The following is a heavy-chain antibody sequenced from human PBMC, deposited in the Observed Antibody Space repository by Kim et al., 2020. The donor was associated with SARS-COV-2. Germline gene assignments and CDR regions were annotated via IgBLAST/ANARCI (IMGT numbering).Heavy chain of an antibody. CDR2: IYYSGST. CDR1: GGSISSGGYY. V-gene: IGHV4-31*03. Sequence: SETLSLTCTVSGGSISSGGYYWSWIRQHPGKGLEWIGYIYYSGSTYYNPSLKSRVTISVDTSKNQFSLKLSSVTAADTAVYYCARDRASLRDGYIDYWGQGTLVTVSS. J-gene: IGHJ4*02. CDR3: ARDRASLRDGYIDY.